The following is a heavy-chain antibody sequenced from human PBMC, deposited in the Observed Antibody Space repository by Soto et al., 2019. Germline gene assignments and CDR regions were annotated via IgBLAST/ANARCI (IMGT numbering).Heavy chain of an antibody. D-gene: IGHD1-1*01. J-gene: IGHJ5*02. CDR1: GGSISSGYYY. Sequence: SETLSLTCTVSGGSISSGYYYWSWLRQPPGKGLEWIGYIYYSGSTYYNPSLKSRVTISVDTSKNQFSLKLSSVTAADTAVYYCARAAGLGFGQLLFDPWGQGTLVTVSS. V-gene: IGHV4-30-4*01. CDR2: IYYSGST. CDR3: ARAAGLGFGQLLFDP.